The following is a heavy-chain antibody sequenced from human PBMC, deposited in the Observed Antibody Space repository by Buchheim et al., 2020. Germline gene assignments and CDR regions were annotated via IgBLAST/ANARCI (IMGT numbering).Heavy chain of an antibody. J-gene: IGHJ4*02. Sequence: VQLVESGGGLVRPGGSLRLSCAASGYIARNYWMTWVRQAPGKGLEWVANINQDGSEKNYVDSVKGRFTISRDNAKNSLYLQVNSLRVEDTAVYYCVGCGGDCYTPDHWGQGTL. CDR3: VGCGGDCYTPDH. CDR1: GYIARNYW. V-gene: IGHV3-7*03. CDR2: INQDGSEK. D-gene: IGHD2-21*02.